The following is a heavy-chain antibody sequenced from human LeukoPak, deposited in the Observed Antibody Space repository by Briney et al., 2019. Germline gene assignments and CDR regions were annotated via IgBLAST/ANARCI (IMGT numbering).Heavy chain of an antibody. CDR2: IRGSGDST. CDR3: VGGVDSYSDY. J-gene: IGHJ4*02. CDR1: GFTFSSYA. D-gene: IGHD5-18*01. Sequence: QTRGSLRLSCAASGFTFSSYAMTWVRQAPGKGLEWVSSIRGSGDSTYYADSVKGRFTISRDNSKNTLYLQMNSLRAEDTAVYYCVGGVDSYSDYWGQGTLVTVSS. V-gene: IGHV3-23*01.